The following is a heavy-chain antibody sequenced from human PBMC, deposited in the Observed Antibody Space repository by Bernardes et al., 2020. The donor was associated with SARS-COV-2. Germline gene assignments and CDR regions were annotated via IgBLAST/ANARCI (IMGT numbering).Heavy chain of an antibody. CDR3: ARVEGFCSGGTCFSLFYFDH. J-gene: IGHJ4*02. D-gene: IGHD2-15*01. V-gene: IGHV1-18*04. CDR1: GYTFTNYG. CDR2: ISGYNGNT. Sequence: ASVKVSCKASGYTFTNYGIRWVRQAPGHGLEWLGWISGYNGNTNYARHLQDRVSMTIDISTNTAFMELRRLRSDDTAVYYCARVEGFCSGGTCFSLFYFDHWGQGTLVSVSS.